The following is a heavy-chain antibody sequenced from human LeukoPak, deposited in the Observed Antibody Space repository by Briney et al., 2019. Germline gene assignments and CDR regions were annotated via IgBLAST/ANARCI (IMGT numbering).Heavy chain of an antibody. J-gene: IGHJ5*02. CDR2: IRPDGSES. Sequence: PGGSLRLSCAASGFIFNTYWMSWVRQAPGKGLEWLANIRPDGSESWYVDSVKGRFTISRDNAKNSLYLQMNSLRAEDTAVYYCATTGIAAAGLPWGQGTLVTVSS. D-gene: IGHD6-13*01. V-gene: IGHV3-7*01. CDR3: ATTGIAAAGLP. CDR1: GFIFNTYW.